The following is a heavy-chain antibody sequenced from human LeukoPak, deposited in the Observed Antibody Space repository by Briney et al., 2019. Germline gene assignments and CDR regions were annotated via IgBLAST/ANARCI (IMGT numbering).Heavy chain of an antibody. Sequence: PGGSLRLSCAASGFAFSSYAMHWVRQAPGKGLEWVAVISYDGSNKYYADSVKGRFTISRDNSKNTLYLQMNSLRAEDTAVYYSARDSTPYYDFWSGYYTRWGQGTLVTVSS. D-gene: IGHD3-3*01. V-gene: IGHV3-30*04. CDR1: GFAFSSYA. CDR3: ARDSTPYYDFWSGYYTR. J-gene: IGHJ4*02. CDR2: ISYDGSNK.